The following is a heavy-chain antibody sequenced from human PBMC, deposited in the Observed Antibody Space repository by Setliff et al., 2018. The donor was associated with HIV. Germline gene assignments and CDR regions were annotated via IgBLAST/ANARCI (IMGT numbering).Heavy chain of an antibody. CDR1: GFTFSSYA. D-gene: IGHD6-13*01. V-gene: IGHV3-23*01. Sequence: SLKISCAASGFTFSSYAMSWVRQAPGKGLDWVSAISSSGGSTYYADSVKGRFTISRDNSKNTLYLQMNSLRAEDTAVYYCAEPPRPSSWPQYYFDYWGQGTLVTVSS. CDR3: AEPPRPSSWPQYYFDY. J-gene: IGHJ4*02. CDR2: ISSSGGST.